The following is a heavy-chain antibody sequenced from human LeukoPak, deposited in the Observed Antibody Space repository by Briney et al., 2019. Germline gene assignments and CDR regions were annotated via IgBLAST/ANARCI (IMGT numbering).Heavy chain of an antibody. CDR3: ARDGCSGGSCYGEYFQH. J-gene: IGHJ1*01. CDR2: INAGNGNT. Sequence: ASVKVSYKASGYTFTSYAMHWVRQAPGQGLEWMGWINAGNGNTKYSQKFQGRVTITRDTSASTAYMELSSLRSEDTAVYYCARDGCSGGSCYGEYFQHWGQGTLVTVSS. CDR1: GYTFTSYA. D-gene: IGHD2-15*01. V-gene: IGHV1-3*01.